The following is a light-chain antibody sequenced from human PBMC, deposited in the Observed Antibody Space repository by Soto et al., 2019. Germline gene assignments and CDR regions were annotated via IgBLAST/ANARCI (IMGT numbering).Light chain of an antibody. J-gene: IGKJ1*01. Sequence: EIVLTQSPDTLSFSLGERATLSCRASQRVSSDSLAWYQQQPGQAPRLLIYSTSNRATGIPDRFSGSGSGTDFTLTIRRLEPEDLALYYCQQYGRSQTFGQGTKGEIK. CDR2: STS. V-gene: IGKV3-20*01. CDR3: QQYGRSQT. CDR1: QRVSSDS.